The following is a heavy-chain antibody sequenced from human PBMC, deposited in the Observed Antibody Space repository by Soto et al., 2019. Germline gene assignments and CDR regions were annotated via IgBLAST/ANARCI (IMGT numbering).Heavy chain of an antibody. V-gene: IGHV1-3*01. J-gene: IGHJ3*01. CDR3: ARDMVSVDARANDAFDV. Sequence: QVQLVQSGAELKKPGASVNISCQASVFTFSDTLINWVRQGPGQRLEWMGWINPANGNTRYSESCQGRVTISSLSSASTAYVALSDLTSEDTAVYFCARDMVSVDARANDAFDVWGQGTMITVSS. D-gene: IGHD2-21*01. CDR2: INPANGNT. CDR1: VFTFSDTL.